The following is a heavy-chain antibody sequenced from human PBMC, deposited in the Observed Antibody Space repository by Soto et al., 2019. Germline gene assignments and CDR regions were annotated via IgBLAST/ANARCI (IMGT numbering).Heavy chain of an antibody. CDR2: MNPNSGNT. J-gene: IGHJ6*03. CDR3: ARGSSRSPSQSDYYYMDV. Sequence: VQLVQSGAEVKKPGASVKVYCKASGYNFTSYDINWVRQATGPGLEWMGWMNPNSGNTGYAQKFQGTVTMTRNISISTAYMSLSSLRSEATTVYSCARGSSRSPSQSDYYYMDVWGKGTTFIVCS. V-gene: IGHV1-8*01. CDR1: GYNFTSYD. D-gene: IGHD6-13*01.